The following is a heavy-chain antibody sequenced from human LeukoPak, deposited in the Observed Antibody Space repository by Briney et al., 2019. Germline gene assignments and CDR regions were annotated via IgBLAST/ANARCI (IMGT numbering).Heavy chain of an antibody. V-gene: IGHV1-2*02. CDR2: INPNSGGT. D-gene: IGHD2-2*02. CDR1: GYTFTGYY. J-gene: IGHJ5*02. Sequence: GASVKVSCKASGYTFTGYYMHWVRQAPGQGLEWMGWINPNSGGTNYAQKFQGRVTMTRDTFISTAYMELSGLRSDDTAVYYCARDHAVVPAAIPFGWSDPWGQGTLVTVSS. CDR3: ARDHAVVPAAIPFGWSDP.